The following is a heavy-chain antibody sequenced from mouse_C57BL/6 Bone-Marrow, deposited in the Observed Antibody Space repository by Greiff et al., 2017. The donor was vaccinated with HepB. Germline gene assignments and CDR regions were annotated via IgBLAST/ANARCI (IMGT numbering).Heavy chain of an antibody. CDR3: ARGGVWLRGYFDY. V-gene: IGHV5-12*01. D-gene: IGHD2-2*01. Sequence: EVKLMESGGGLVQPGGSLKLSCAASGFTFSDYYMYWVRQTPEKRLEWVAYISNGGGSTYYPDTVKGRFTISRDNAKNTLYLQMSRLKSEDTAMYYCARGGVWLRGYFDYWGQGTTLTVSS. CDR1: GFTFSDYY. CDR2: ISNGGGST. J-gene: IGHJ2*01.